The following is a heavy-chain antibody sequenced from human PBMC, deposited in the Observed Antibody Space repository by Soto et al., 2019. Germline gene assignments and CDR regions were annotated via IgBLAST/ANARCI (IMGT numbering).Heavy chain of an antibody. Sequence: GGSLRLSCATSGFTFTSYSMNWVRQAPGRGLEWLSYISSSSNTIFYADSVKGRFTISRDSTNSSLYLQLTSLRDDDTAQYLCARRLGWRRGAFDIWGQGTMVTVSS. CDR3: ARRLGWRRGAFDI. CDR1: GFTFTSYS. D-gene: IGHD2-21*01. J-gene: IGHJ3*02. CDR2: ISSSSNTI. V-gene: IGHV3-48*02.